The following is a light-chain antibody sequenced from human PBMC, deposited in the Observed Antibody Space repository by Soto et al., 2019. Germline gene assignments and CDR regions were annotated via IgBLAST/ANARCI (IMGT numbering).Light chain of an antibody. CDR1: QSISNNY. CDR2: DAS. V-gene: IGKV3D-20*01. Sequence: ETVLTQSPATLSLSPGDRATLSCGASQSISNNYLAWYQQKPGLAPRLLIYDASTRSTGIPDRFSVSGSGTDFTLTISRLEPEDFAMYYCQQYVNLPPNTFGQGTKLEIK. J-gene: IGKJ2*01. CDR3: QQYVNLPPNT.